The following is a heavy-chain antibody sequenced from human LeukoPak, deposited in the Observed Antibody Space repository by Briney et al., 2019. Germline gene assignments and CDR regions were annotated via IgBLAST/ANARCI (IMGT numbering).Heavy chain of an antibody. CDR1: GFTFSSYG. D-gene: IGHD2-15*01. CDR3: AKDQGIVVVVTADV. J-gene: IGHJ6*04. Sequence: PGGTLRLSCAASGFTFSSYGMSWVRQAPGKGLEWVSDISASGGSTYYADSMKGRFTISRDNSKNTLYLQMNSLRAEDTAVYYCAKDQGIVVVVTADVWGKGTTVTVSS. CDR2: ISASGGST. V-gene: IGHV3-23*01.